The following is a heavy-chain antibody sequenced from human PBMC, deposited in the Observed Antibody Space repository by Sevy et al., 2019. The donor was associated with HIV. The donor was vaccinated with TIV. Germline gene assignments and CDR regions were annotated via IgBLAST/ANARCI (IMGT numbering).Heavy chain of an antibody. J-gene: IGHJ6*02. CDR3: ANAYNEGYSHSYLYALDV. V-gene: IGHV3-30*18. CDR2: ISHDGINE. D-gene: IGHD2-21*01. CDR1: GFSFSYYG. Sequence: GGSLRLSCIGSGFSFSYYGIHWVRQAPGKGLDWVALISHDGINEYYADSVKGRFTISRDNSKNPVYLEMNSLINEDTAIYFCANAYNEGYSHSYLYALDVWGQGTTVTVSS.